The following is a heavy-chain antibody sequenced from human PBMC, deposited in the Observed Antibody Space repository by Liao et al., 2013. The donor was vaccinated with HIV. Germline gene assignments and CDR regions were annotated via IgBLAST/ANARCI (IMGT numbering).Heavy chain of an antibody. CDR1: GGSVSRTTYF. J-gene: IGHJ6*03. Sequence: QLHLQESGPGLVKPSGTLSLTCSVSGGSVSRTTYFWGWIRQPPGMGLEWIGTIYYTGDTYYNPSLKSRITMSVDTSKNQFSLRLSSVTAADTAVYYCARADYYSHYMDVWGKGTAVTVSS. CDR3: ARADYYSHYMDV. V-gene: IGHV4-39*07. CDR2: IYYTGDT.